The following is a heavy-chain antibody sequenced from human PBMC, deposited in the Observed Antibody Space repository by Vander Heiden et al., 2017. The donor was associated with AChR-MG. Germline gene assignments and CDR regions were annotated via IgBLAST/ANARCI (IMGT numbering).Heavy chain of an antibody. CDR3: ASGPSNGYFYFDY. CDR2: ISSSSSTI. D-gene: IGHD6-19*01. Sequence: EVQLVESGGGLVQPGGPLRVSCAAPAFNFSIYTMNWVRQAPGKGLEWVSYISSSSSTIYYADSVKGRFTISRDNAKNSLYLQMNSLRDEDTAIYYCASGPSNGYFYFDYWGQGNLVTVSS. J-gene: IGHJ4*02. CDR1: AFNFSIYT. V-gene: IGHV3-48*02.